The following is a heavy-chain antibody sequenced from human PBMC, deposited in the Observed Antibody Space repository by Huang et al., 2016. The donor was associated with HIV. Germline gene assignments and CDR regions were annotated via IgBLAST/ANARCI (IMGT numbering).Heavy chain of an antibody. V-gene: IGHV4-39*01. CDR1: GDFISRTNYY. Sequence: QLQLQESGPGQVKPSETLSLTCTVSGDFISRTNYYWGWLSQAPGKGREWVGSVYQSGSTNDNPSLKSRVTLSVDTSRNQFSLRLNSVTAADTAVYYCASQHIGAAATWFWGRGTQVAVSS. D-gene: IGHD6-13*01. J-gene: IGHJ4*02. CDR2: VYQSGST. CDR3: ASQHIGAAATWF.